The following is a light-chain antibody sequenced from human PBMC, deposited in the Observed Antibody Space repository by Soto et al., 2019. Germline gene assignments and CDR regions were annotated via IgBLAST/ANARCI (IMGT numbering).Light chain of an antibody. Sequence: IQMTQSPSSLSASVGDRVTLRCRASRNISSDLNWYQQKPGKAPKLLIYRASTAQNGVPSRFSGAGSATDFTLNAASLQPEDFATDAGQQSYSTPQYTFGQGTKVEIK. J-gene: IGKJ2*01. CDR2: RAS. CDR3: QQSYSTPQYT. V-gene: IGKV1-39*01. CDR1: RNISSD.